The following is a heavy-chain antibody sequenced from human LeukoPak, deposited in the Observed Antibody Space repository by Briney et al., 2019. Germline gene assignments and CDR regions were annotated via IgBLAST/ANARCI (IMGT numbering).Heavy chain of an antibody. D-gene: IGHD6-13*01. CDR2: ISSSSSYI. V-gene: IGHV3-21*01. CDR1: GFTFSNYA. CDR3: ARDSQIAAAGSGIDY. J-gene: IGHJ4*02. Sequence: GGSLRLSCAASGFTFSNYAMNWVRLVPGKGLEWVSSISSSSSYIYYADSVKGRFTISRDNAKNSLYLQMNSLRAEDTAVYYCARDSQIAAAGSGIDYWGQGTLVTVSS.